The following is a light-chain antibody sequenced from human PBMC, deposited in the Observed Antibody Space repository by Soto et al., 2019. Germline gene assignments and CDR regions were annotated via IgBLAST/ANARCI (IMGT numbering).Light chain of an antibody. Sequence: EIVLTQSPGTLSLSPGERATLSCRASQSVSNNYLAWYQQKPGQAPRLLIYGASSRATGIPDRFSGSGSGTDFTLTISRLEPEDFAVYYCQQYGSSPGTFGQGTRREIK. J-gene: IGKJ5*01. CDR2: GAS. CDR3: QQYGSSPGT. V-gene: IGKV3-20*01. CDR1: QSVSNNY.